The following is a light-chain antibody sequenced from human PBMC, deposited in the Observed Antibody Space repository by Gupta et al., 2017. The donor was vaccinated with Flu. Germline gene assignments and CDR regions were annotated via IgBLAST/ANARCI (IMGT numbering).Light chain of an antibody. J-gene: IGKJ4*01. V-gene: IGKV3-11*01. CDR3: YQRNNRPPT. CDR1: QNISDF. CDR2: DSS. Sequence: DTVLTQFPATLSFSPGERATLPCRSSQNISDFLAWYQQKPGQAPRRLIYDSSKRATGITDRFSGSGSGTGFTLTISSLEPEDFAVYYCYQRNNRPPTFGGGTKVEL.